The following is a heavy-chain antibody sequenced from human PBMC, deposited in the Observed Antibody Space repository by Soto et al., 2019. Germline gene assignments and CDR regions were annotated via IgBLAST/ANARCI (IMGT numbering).Heavy chain of an antibody. CDR3: ARGRITMVRGVIRGMDV. V-gene: IGHV4-31*03. CDR2: IYYSGST. J-gene: IGHJ6*02. CDR1: GGSISSGGYY. Sequence: SETLSLTCTVSGGSISSGGYYWSWIRQHPGKGLEWIGYIYYSGSTYYNPSLKSRVTISVDTSKNQFSLKLSSVTAADTAVYYCARGRITMVRGVIRGMDVWGQGTTVTVSS. D-gene: IGHD3-10*01.